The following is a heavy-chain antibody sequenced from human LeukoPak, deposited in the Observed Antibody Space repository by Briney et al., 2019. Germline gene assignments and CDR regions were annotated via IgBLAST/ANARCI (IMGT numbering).Heavy chain of an antibody. V-gene: IGHV3-74*01. J-gene: IGHJ6*02. CDR1: GFTFSSYW. CDR3: ARSTGYYPMDV. D-gene: IGHD3-10*01. Sequence: RAGGSLRLSCAASGFTFSSYWMHWVRQAPGKGLVWVSRINSDGSSTSYADSVKGRFTISRDNAKNTLYLQMNSLRAEDTAVYYCARSTGYYPMDVWGQGTTVTVSS. CDR2: INSDGSST.